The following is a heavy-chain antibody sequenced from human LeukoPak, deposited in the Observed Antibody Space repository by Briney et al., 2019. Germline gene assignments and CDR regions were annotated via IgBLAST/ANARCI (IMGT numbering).Heavy chain of an antibody. CDR3: ARSPLRVSTRKLYYFDY. V-gene: IGHV4-39*01. Sequence: SETLSLTCTVSGGSISSSDSYWGWIRQSPGKGLEWIGGIYYSGSTYYNPSLKSRVTISVDTSKNQFALRLSSVTAADTAVYYCARSPLRVSTRKLYYFDYWGQGTLVTVSS. J-gene: IGHJ4*02. CDR2: IYYSGST. CDR1: GGSISSSDSY. D-gene: IGHD1-1*01.